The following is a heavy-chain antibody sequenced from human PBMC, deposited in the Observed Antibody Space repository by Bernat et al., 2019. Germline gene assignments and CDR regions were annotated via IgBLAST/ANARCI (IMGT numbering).Heavy chain of an antibody. CDR1: GFTFSSYA. D-gene: IGHD6-6*01. J-gene: IGHJ6*02. Sequence: EVQLLESGGGLVQSGGSLRLCCAASGFTFSSYAMAWVRQAPGKGLEWVSGLDYSGGGTYDADSVKGRFTISRDNSKNTLCLQMNSLRAEDTAIYYCAKDLYSSSSLLGGMDVWGQGTMVTVSS. V-gene: IGHV3-23*01. CDR2: LDYSGGGT. CDR3: AKDLYSSSSLLGGMDV.